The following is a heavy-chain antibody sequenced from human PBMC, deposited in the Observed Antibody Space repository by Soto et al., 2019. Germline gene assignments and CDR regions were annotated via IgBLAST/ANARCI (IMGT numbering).Heavy chain of an antibody. CDR3: ARVKYYYASSGYSLGWEYYYYYSGLDV. J-gene: IGHJ6*02. CDR2: IIPIFGTA. V-gene: IGHV1-69*06. CDR1: GGTFSSYA. D-gene: IGHD3-22*01. Sequence: SVKVSCKASGGTFSSYAISWVRQAPGQGLEWMGGIIPIFGTANYAQKFQGRVTITADKSTSTAYMELSSLRSEDTPVYYCARVKYYYASSGYSLGWEYYYYYSGLDVWRQGITVTFSS.